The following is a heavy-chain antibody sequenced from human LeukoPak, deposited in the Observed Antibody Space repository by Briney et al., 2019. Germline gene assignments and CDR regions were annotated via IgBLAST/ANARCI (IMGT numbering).Heavy chain of an antibody. CDR3: ARLLNPNDY. J-gene: IGHJ4*02. Sequence: SVKVSCRASGGTFSSYAISWVRPAPGQGLEWMGRIIPIFGIANYAQKFQGRVTITADKSTSTAYMELSSLRSEDTAVYYCARLLNPNDYWGQGTLVTVSS. D-gene: IGHD1-14*01. CDR1: GGTFSSYA. V-gene: IGHV1-69*04. CDR2: IIPIFGIA.